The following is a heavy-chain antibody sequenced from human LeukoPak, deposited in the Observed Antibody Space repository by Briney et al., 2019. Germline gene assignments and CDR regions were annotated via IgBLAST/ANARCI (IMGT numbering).Heavy chain of an antibody. CDR1: GFTFTSYG. CDR3: ARGGRDGMDV. J-gene: IGHJ6*02. V-gene: IGHV1-18*01. D-gene: IGHD3-16*01. CDR2: ISAYNGNT. Sequence: ASVKVSCKASGFTFTSYGFTWVRQAPGQGLEWMGWISAYNGNTNYAQNFQGRVTMTTDTSTTTVYMELRSLRSDDTAVYYCARGGRDGMDVWGQGTAVTVSS.